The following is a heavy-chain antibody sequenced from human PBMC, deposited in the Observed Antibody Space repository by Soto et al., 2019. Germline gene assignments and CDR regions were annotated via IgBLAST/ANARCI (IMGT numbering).Heavy chain of an antibody. CDR3: ARDPLSYGDYAQTYWYFDL. V-gene: IGHV3-7*01. Sequence: GGSLRLSCGASGITFSRCLMSWVRQAPGKGLEWVASISQDGTDTDYVDSVKGRFATSRDNPKNSLYLQMNSLRADDTAVYYCARDPLSYGDYAQTYWYFDLWGRGTRVTVSS. CDR2: ISQDGTDT. D-gene: IGHD4-17*01. J-gene: IGHJ2*01. CDR1: GITFSRCL.